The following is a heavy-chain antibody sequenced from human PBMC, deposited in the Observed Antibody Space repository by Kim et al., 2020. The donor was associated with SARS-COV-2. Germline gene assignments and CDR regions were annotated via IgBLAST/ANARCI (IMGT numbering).Heavy chain of an antibody. CDR3: PRKDSKWKDDYFEF. CDR1: GFSFSTYA. D-gene: IGHD1-1*01. Sequence: GGSLRLSCAASGFSFSTYAMTWVRQVPGKGLEWVSTINSYGHRTYYADSVKGRFTISRDNSKDTLFLQMNSLRADDTAVYSCPRKDSKWKDDYFEFWGKEALVTGSA. V-gene: IGHV3-23*01. CDR2: INSYGHRT. J-gene: IGHJ4*02.